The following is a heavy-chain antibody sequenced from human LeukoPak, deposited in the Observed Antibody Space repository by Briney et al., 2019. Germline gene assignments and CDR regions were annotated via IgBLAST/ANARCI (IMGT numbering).Heavy chain of an antibody. J-gene: IGHJ6*02. CDR3: ARALTITIFGVVHYYYYGMDV. D-gene: IGHD3-3*01. CDR1: GYTFTSYA. Sequence: ASVKVSCKASGYTFTSYAMNWVRQAPGQGLEWIGWINTNTGNPTYAQGFTGRFVFSLDTSVSTAYLQISSLKAEDTAVYYCARALTITIFGVVHYYYYGMDVWGQGTTVTVSS. CDR2: INTNTGNP. V-gene: IGHV7-4-1*02.